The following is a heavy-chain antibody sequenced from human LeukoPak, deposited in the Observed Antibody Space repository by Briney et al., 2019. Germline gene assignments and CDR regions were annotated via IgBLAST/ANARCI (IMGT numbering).Heavy chain of an antibody. V-gene: IGHV4-4*02. CDR1: GGSISSSNW. J-gene: IGHJ6*03. D-gene: IGHD3-10*01. CDR3: ARRFVRSYYYYYYMDV. Sequence: SETLSLTCAVSGGSISSSNWWSWVRQPPGKGLEWIVEINHSGSTNYNPSLKSRVTISVDTSKNQLSLKLRSVTVADTAVYYCARRFVRSYYYYYYMDVWGKGTTVTISS. CDR2: INHSGST.